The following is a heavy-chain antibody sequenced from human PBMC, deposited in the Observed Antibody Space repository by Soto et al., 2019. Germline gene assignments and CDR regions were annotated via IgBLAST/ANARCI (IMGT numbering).Heavy chain of an antibody. CDR3: ARGPSGDKVHY. CDR1: GGSVSSYY. J-gene: IGHJ4*02. V-gene: IGHV4-30-4*01. CDR2: IFDSGTT. D-gene: IGHD7-27*01. Sequence: SETLSLTCIVSGGSVSSYYWSWIRQPPGEGLEWIGHIFDSGTTYTNPSLRSQVAISLDTSKNHFSLTLSSVTAADTAVYYCARGPSGDKVHYWGQGALVTVSS.